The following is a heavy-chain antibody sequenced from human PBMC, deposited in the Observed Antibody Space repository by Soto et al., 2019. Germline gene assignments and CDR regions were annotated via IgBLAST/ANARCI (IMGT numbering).Heavy chain of an antibody. V-gene: IGHV3-30-3*01. J-gene: IGHJ1*01. CDR2: ISYDGSNK. CDR1: GFTFSSYA. Sequence: QVQLVESGGGVVQPGRSLRLSCAASGFTFSSYAMHWVRQAPGKGLEWVAVISYDGSNKYYADSVKGRFTISRDNSKNTLYLQMNSLRAEDTAVYYCARVSGYYYDSSGYYNAEYLQHWGQGTLVTVSS. D-gene: IGHD3-22*01. CDR3: ARVSGYYYDSSGYYNAEYLQH.